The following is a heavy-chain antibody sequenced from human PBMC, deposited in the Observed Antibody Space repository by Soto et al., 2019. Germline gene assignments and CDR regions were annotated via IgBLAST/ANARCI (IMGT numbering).Heavy chain of an antibody. J-gene: IGHJ5*02. CDR3: ARAPVGAARPEWFDP. Sequence: QVQLVQSGAEVKKPGSSVKVSCKASGDTFSSYAISWVRQAPGQGLEWMGGIIPIFGTANYAQKFQGRVTITADESTSTAYMELSSLRSEDTAVYYCARAPVGAARPEWFDPWGQGTLVTVSS. D-gene: IGHD6-6*01. V-gene: IGHV1-69*12. CDR1: GDTFSSYA. CDR2: IIPIFGTA.